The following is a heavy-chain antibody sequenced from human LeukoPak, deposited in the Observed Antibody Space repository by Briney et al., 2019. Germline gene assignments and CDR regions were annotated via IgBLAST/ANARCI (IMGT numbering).Heavy chain of an antibody. J-gene: IGHJ4*02. V-gene: IGHV2-5*01. CDR2: IFWHDDK. Sequence: SGPTLAKPTQTLTLTCTFSGLSLTTSGVGVGWIRHPPGKALEWHALIFWHDDKRYSLSMKNRLTIIKETSQNQVVRTMTKMESVDAGTYSFAHSEGFDYWGQGTLVTVSS. CDR1: GLSLTTSGVG. CDR3: AHSEGFDY.